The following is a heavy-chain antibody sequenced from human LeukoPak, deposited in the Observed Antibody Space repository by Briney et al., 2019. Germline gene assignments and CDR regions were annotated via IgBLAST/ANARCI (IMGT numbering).Heavy chain of an antibody. CDR3: AKDGIRYYYDCSGYYGDY. V-gene: IGHV3-43*01. J-gene: IGHJ4*02. CDR1: ALILDDFI. Sequence: PRGSLTPSCAASALILDDFIMHWFRQPAGRGVQWVCLIYGDGGTTYYAGYVKGRFTIARDNSKNTLYLQMTSLRAEDTAVYYCAKDGIRYYYDCSGYYGDYWGQGTLVTVSS. CDR2: IYGDGGTT. D-gene: IGHD3-22*01.